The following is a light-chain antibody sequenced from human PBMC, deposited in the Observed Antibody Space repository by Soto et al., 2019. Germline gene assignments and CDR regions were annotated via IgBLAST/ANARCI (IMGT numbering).Light chain of an antibody. CDR1: QSVLYSSNNKNY. J-gene: IGKJ5*01. V-gene: IGKV4-1*01. CDR2: WAS. Sequence: DIVMTQSPDSLAVSLGERATINCKSSQSVLYSSNNKNYLAWYQQKPGQPPKLLIYWASTRESGVPDRFSGRGSGTDLTLTISSLQAEDVAVYYCQQYYSTPPITFGQGTRLEIK. CDR3: QQYYSTPPIT.